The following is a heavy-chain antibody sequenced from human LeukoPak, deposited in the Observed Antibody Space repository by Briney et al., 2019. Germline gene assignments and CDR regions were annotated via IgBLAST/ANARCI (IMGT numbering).Heavy chain of an antibody. J-gene: IGHJ4*02. CDR3: ARDFDSSGYYDY. Sequence: SETLSLTCAVYGGSFSGYYWSWIRQPPGKGLEWMGEINHSGSSNYNPSLTSRVTISVDTSKTQFSLKLSSVTAADTAVSHCARDFDSSGYYDYWGQGTLVTVSS. V-gene: IGHV4-34*01. CDR1: GGSFSGYY. D-gene: IGHD3-22*01. CDR2: INHSGSS.